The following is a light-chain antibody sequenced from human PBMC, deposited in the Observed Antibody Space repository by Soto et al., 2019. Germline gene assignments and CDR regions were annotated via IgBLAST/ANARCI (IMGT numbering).Light chain of an antibody. CDR1: SSDVGGYNY. CDR3: SSYTSSNTLHVL. CDR2: DVS. V-gene: IGLV2-14*01. Sequence: QSALTQPASVSGSPGQSITISCTGTSSDVGGYNYVSWYQQHPGKAPKLMIYDVSNRPSGVSNRFSGSKSGNTASLTISGLQAEDESYYYCSSYTSSNTLHVLFGGGTNLTVL. J-gene: IGLJ2*01.